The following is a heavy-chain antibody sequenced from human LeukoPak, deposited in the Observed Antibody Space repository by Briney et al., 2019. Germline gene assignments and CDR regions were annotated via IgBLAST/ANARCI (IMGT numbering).Heavy chain of an antibody. Sequence: PSETLSLTCAVYGGSFSGYYWSWMRQPPGKGLEWIGEINHSGSTNYNPSLKSRVTISVDTSKNQFSLKLSSVTAADTAVYYCARPFYNWNYVGAFDIWGQGTMVTVSS. CDR1: GGSFSGYY. CDR3: ARPFYNWNYVGAFDI. V-gene: IGHV4-34*01. J-gene: IGHJ3*02. CDR2: INHSGST. D-gene: IGHD1-7*01.